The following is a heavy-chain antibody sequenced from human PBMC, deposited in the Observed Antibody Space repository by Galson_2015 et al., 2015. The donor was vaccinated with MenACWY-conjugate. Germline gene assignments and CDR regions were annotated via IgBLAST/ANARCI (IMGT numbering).Heavy chain of an antibody. J-gene: IGHJ4*02. CDR3: ARGLVGYSSGPLDF. V-gene: IGHV3-30*01. D-gene: IGHD6-19*01. CDR1: GFTFSSYT. Sequence: SLRLSCAASGFTFSSYTMHWVRQTPGKGLEWVALMSYDGSNQYYADTLKGRLTISRDNSKSTLYLQVDSLRAEDTAVYYCARGLVGYSSGPLDFWGQGAMVTVSS. CDR2: MSYDGSNQ.